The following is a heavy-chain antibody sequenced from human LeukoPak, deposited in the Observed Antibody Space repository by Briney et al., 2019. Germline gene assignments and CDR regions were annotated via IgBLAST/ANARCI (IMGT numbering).Heavy chain of an antibody. V-gene: IGHV1-46*01. Sequence: GASVKVSCKASGYTFTSYYMHWARQAPGQGLEWMGIINPSGGSTSYAQKFQGRVTMTRDTSTSTVYMELSSLRSEDTAVYYCARAEGVAVAGTVADILDYWGRGTLVTVSS. CDR1: GYTFTSYY. CDR3: ARAEGVAVAGTVADILDY. J-gene: IGHJ4*02. D-gene: IGHD6-19*01. CDR2: INPSGGST.